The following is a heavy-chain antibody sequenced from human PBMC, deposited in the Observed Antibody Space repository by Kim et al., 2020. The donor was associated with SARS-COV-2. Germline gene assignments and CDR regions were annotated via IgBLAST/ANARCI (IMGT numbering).Heavy chain of an antibody. D-gene: IGHD6-19*01. V-gene: IGHV6-1*01. J-gene: IGHJ4*02. CDR3: ATDNLLSSGWYYFDY. Sequence: VTVKSRITINPDTSKNQFSLQLNSVTPEDTAVYYCATDNLLSSGWYYFDYWGQGTLVTVSS.